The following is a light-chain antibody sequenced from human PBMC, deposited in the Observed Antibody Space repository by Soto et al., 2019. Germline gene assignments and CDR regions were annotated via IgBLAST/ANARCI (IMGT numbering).Light chain of an antibody. V-gene: IGKV1-5*03. Sequence: DIQMTQSPSTLSASVGDRVTITCRASQNINWYLAWYQQEPGKAPKLLISEAASLQRGVPSRFSGSRYRTQFNLTISSLQPDDLAPCYCQKYNTYRTLGQGTNVDIK. CDR3: QKYNTYRT. J-gene: IGKJ1*01. CDR1: QNINWY. CDR2: EAA.